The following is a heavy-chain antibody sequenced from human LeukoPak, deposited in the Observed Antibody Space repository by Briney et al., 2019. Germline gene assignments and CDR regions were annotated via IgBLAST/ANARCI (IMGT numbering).Heavy chain of an antibody. V-gene: IGHV3-20*04. J-gene: IGHJ4*02. CDR3: AEFRYLAY. Sequence: PGGSLRLSCAASGFTFDDYDMSWVRQAPGKGLEWVSSINWNGDSTSYADSGKGRFTISRDNAKNSLYLQMNSLRAEDTAVYYCAEFRYLAYWGQGTLVTVSS. CDR2: INWNGDST. CDR1: GFTFDDYD. D-gene: IGHD3-9*01.